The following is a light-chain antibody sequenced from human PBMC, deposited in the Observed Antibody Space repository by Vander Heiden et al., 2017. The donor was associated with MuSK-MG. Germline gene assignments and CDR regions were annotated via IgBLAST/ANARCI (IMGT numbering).Light chain of an antibody. Sequence: DIVLTKSPDSLPVSLGEKATISCKSSQSVLYSSSNMNYLAWFQQKPGQPPKLLIYWASTREAGVPDRFSGSGSGTEFTLTISSLQAEDAAVYYCQQDDHTQYTFGQGTKLEIK. CDR1: QSVLYSSSNMNY. CDR2: WAS. V-gene: IGKV4-1*01. J-gene: IGKJ2*01. CDR3: QQDDHTQYT.